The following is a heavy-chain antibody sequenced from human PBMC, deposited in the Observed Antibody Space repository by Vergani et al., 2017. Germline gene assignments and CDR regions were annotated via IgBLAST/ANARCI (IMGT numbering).Heavy chain of an antibody. CDR3: ARDTERAATADAFDI. J-gene: IGHJ3*02. D-gene: IGHD2-21*02. V-gene: IGHV1-2*02. CDR1: GGTFSSYA. Sequence: QVQLVQSGAEVEKPGSSVKVSCKASGGTFSSYAISWVRQAPGQGLEWMGGIIPNSGGTNYAQKFQGRVTMTRDTSISTAYMELSRLRSDDTAVYYCARDTERAATADAFDIWGQGTMVTVSS. CDR2: IIPNSGGT.